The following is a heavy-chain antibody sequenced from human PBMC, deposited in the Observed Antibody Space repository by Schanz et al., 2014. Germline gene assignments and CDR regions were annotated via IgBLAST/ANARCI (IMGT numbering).Heavy chain of an antibody. V-gene: IGHV3-23*01. Sequence: EVQLLESGGGLVQPGGSLRLSCLASGFAFSSYGMNWLRQAPGKGLEWVSLISDSGDTAYYADSVKGRFTISRDNSKKALYLRMDGLRAEDSAVYFCANKGAAYNHFDSWGQGTLVTVSS. CDR1: GFAFSSYG. CDR3: ANKGAAYNHFDS. J-gene: IGHJ4*02. D-gene: IGHD1-1*01. CDR2: ISDSGDTA.